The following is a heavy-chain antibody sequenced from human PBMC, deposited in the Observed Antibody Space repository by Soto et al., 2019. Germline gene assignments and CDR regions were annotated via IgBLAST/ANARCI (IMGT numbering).Heavy chain of an antibody. CDR3: ARDPMMVGATFFDY. Sequence: QVQLVESGGGVVQPGRSLRLSCAASGFTFSSYGMHWVRQAPGKGLEWVAVIWYDGSNKYYADSVKGRFTISRDNSKNTLYLQMNSLRAEDTAVYYCARDPMMVGATFFDYWGQGTLVTVSS. J-gene: IGHJ4*02. V-gene: IGHV3-33*01. D-gene: IGHD1-26*01. CDR2: IWYDGSNK. CDR1: GFTFSSYG.